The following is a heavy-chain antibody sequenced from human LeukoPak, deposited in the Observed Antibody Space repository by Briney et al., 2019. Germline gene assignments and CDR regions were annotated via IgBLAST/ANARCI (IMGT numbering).Heavy chain of an antibody. CDR2: IITMFGTA. CDR1: GYTFTSYG. V-gene: IGHV1-69*13. D-gene: IGHD6-6*01. J-gene: IGHJ6*03. Sequence: GASVKVSCKASGYTFTSYGVSWVRQAPGQGLEWMGGIITMFGTANYVQKFQGRVTIAADESTSTAYMGLSSLRSEDTAVYYCARGPWSSSSGGPYNYYYYLDVWGKGTTVTVSS. CDR3: ARGPWSSSSGGPYNYYYYLDV.